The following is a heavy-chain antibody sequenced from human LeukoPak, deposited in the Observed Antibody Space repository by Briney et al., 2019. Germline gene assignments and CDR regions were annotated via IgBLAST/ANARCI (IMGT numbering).Heavy chain of an antibody. CDR3: ARGAVTMVRGVRGGNWFDP. CDR2: IIPIFGTA. Sequence: GASVKVSCKASGGTFSSYAISWVRQAPGQGLEWMGGIIPIFGTANYAQKFQGRVTITADESTSTAYMELSSLRSEDTAVYYCARGAVTMVRGVRGGNWFDPWGQGTLVTVSS. J-gene: IGHJ5*02. CDR1: GGTFSSYA. D-gene: IGHD3-10*01. V-gene: IGHV1-69*13.